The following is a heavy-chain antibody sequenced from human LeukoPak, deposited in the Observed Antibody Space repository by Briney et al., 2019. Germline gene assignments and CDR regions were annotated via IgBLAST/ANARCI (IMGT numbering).Heavy chain of an antibody. Sequence: ASVKVSCKTSGYSFTGYYMHWVRQAPGQGLEWMGWIKADSGGTNYAQKFQGRVTMTRDTSISTAYMELSRLTSDDTAVYYCARGPYFPRIAVAAHYYMDVWGKGTTVTISS. CDR2: IKADSGGT. CDR3: ARGPYFPRIAVAAHYYMDV. J-gene: IGHJ6*03. CDR1: GYSFTGYY. V-gene: IGHV1-2*02. D-gene: IGHD6-19*01.